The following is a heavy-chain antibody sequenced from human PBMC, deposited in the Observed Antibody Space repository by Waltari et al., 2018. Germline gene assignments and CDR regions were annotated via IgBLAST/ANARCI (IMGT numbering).Heavy chain of an antibody. CDR2: IKQDGSVK. CDR1: GFTFSTFW. J-gene: IGHJ4*02. CDR3: TRGGNSLWDY. D-gene: IGHD1-7*01. Sequence: EVQLVESGGGLVQPGGSLRLSCAASGFTFSTFWMHWVRQAPGKGLEWVANIKQDGSVKDYVDSVKGRFTISRDNAKNSLYLQMNSLRAEDTAVYYCTRGGNSLWDYWGQGTLVTVSS. V-gene: IGHV3-7*01.